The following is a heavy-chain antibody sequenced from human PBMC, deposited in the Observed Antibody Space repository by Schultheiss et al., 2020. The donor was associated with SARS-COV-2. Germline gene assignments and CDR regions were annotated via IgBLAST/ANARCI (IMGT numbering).Heavy chain of an antibody. D-gene: IGHD2-15*01. V-gene: IGHV3-48*03. J-gene: IGHJ6*02. CDR1: GFTFSSYE. CDR2: ISSSGSTI. CDR3: ARRYCSGGSCYAGNYYYGMDV. Sequence: GGSLRLSCAASGFTFSSYEMNWVRQAPGKGLEWVSYISSSGSTIYYADSVKGRFTISRDNAKNSLYLQMNSLRAEDTAVYYCARRYCSGGSCYAGNYYYGMDVWGQGTTVTVSS.